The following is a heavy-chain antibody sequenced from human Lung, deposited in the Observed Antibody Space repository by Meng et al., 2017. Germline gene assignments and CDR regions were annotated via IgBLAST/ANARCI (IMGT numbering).Heavy chain of an antibody. J-gene: IGHJ4*02. CDR3: ARGPTTMAHDFDY. CDR1: GGSFSDYY. D-gene: IGHD4-11*01. Sequence: QGQLQQWVAGLFKPSETLSLTCVVSGGSFSDYYWSWIRQPPGKGLEWIGEINHSGSTNYNPSLESRATISVDTSQNNLSLKLSSVTAADSAVYYCARGPTTMAHDFDYWGQGTLVTVSS. CDR2: INHSGST. V-gene: IGHV4-34*01.